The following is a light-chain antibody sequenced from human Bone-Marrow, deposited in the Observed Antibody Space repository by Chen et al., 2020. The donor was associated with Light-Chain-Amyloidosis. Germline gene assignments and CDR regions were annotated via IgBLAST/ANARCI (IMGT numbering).Light chain of an antibody. V-gene: IGLV2-14*01. CDR1: SSDVGGYNY. Sequence: QSALTQPPSASGSPGQSITISCTGTSSDVGGYNYVSWYQQHRGKAPKLMIYDVSNRPSGVSPRVSGSKSCNTASLTISGLQAEDEADYYCSSYTSISTYVFGTGTKVTVL. CDR3: SSYTSISTYV. CDR2: DVS. J-gene: IGLJ1*01.